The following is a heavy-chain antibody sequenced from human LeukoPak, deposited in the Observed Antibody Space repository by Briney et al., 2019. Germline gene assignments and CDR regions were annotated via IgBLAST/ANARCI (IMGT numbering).Heavy chain of an antibody. J-gene: IGHJ4*02. CDR1: GYSISSGYY. D-gene: IGHD2-2*01. CDR2: IYYSGST. Sequence: SETLSLTCAVSGYSISSGYYWAWIRQPPGKGLEWIGNIYYSGSTYYNPSLKSRVTISVDTSKNQFSLKLSSVTAADTAVYYCARQPRYCSGTSCYRIGSWGQGTLVTVSS. V-gene: IGHV4-38-2*01. CDR3: ARQPRYCSGTSCYRIGS.